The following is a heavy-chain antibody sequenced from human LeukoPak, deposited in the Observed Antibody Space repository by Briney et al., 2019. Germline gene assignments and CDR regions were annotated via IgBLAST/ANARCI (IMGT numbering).Heavy chain of an antibody. J-gene: IGHJ4*02. D-gene: IGHD3-22*01. CDR3: ARDVGGPPSMIVVGEFDY. CDR1: GYTFTSYY. V-gene: IGHV1-46*01. Sequence: ASLKVSCKASGYTFTSYYMHWVRQAPGQGLEWMGIINPSGGSTSYAQKFQGRVTMTRDTSTSTVYMELSSLRSEDTAVYYCARDVGGPPSMIVVGEFDYWGQGTLVTVSS. CDR2: INPSGGST.